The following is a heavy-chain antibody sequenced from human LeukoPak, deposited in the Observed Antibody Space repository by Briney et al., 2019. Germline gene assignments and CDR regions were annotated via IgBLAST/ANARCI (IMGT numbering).Heavy chain of an antibody. V-gene: IGHV3-23*01. J-gene: IGHJ6*02. CDR1: GFTFSSYA. D-gene: IGHD6-19*01. Sequence: PGGSLRLSCAASGFTFSSYAMSWVRQARGKGLEWVSSVSGRASRAYYAASVQGRFTISRDNSKDTLYLEMNSLRAGDTAVYYCANQPGLYDNGWSTTYHFFGLDVWGQGTSVTVSS. CDR2: VSGRASRA. CDR3: ANQPGLYDNGWSTTYHFFGLDV.